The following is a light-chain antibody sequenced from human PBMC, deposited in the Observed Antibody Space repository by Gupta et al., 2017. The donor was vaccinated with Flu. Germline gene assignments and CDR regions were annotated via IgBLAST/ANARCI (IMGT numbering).Light chain of an antibody. Sequence: EKVMTQSPVTLSASPAERVTLSCRASQNVGRNLAWYQQKPGRDPRLLIFGASTRAADVPARFSGSGSGTDFTLTIDGLQSEDFVVYFCQQYTKWPISFGGGTTVDIK. V-gene: IGKV3D-15*01. CDR1: QNVGRN. CDR2: GAS. J-gene: IGKJ4*01. CDR3: QQYTKWPIS.